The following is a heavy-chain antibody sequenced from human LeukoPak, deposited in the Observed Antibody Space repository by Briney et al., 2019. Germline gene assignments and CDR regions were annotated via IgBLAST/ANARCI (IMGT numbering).Heavy chain of an antibody. V-gene: IGHV3-23*01. CDR2: MSGSGGST. J-gene: IGHJ6*03. CDR3: ARSGYSYGYLGYYYYYMDV. Sequence: PGGSLRLSCAASEFTFSSYAMNWVRQAPGKGLEWVSAMSGSGGSTYYADSVKGRFTISRDNAKNSLYLQMNSLRAEDTAVYYCARSGYSYGYLGYYYYYMDVWGKGTTVTVSS. CDR1: EFTFSSYA. D-gene: IGHD5-18*01.